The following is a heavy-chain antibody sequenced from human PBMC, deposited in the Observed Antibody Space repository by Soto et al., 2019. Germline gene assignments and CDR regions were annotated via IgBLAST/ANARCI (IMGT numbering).Heavy chain of an antibody. CDR2: IYYSGST. J-gene: IGHJ6*02. CDR1: GGSISSYY. CDR3: ARADTTVTTRTGTYYYYGMDV. V-gene: IGHV4-59*01. D-gene: IGHD4-17*01. Sequence: QVQLQESGPGLVKPSETLSLTCTVSGGSISSYYWSWIRQPPGKGLEWIGYIYYSGSTNYNPFLKSRVTISVDTSKNQFSLKLSSVTAADTAVYYCARADTTVTTRTGTYYYYGMDVWGQGTTVTVSS.